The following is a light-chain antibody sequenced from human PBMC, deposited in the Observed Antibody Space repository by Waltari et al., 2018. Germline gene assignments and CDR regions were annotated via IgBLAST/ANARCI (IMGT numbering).Light chain of an antibody. CDR1: SSNIDSNR. J-gene: IGLJ2*01. Sequence: QPVVTQPPSASGTPGQRVTIPCSGCSSNIDSNRVNWYQQLPGRAPKLLIYSNSHRPAGVPDRFSASTSGRSASLAISGLQSDDEGNYYCASWDYSLKGVVYGGGTKLTVL. CDR2: SNS. V-gene: IGLV1-44*01. CDR3: ASWDYSLKGVV.